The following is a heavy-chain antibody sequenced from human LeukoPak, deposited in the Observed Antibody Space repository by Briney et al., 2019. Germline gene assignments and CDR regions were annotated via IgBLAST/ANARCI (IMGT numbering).Heavy chain of an antibody. D-gene: IGHD3-3*01. CDR1: GGSFSGYY. CDR2: INHGGST. V-gene: IGHV4-34*01. J-gene: IGHJ6*02. CDR3: ARSGLRFLEWLPNYYYGMDV. Sequence: SETLSLTCAVYGGSFSGYYWSWIRQPPGKGLEWIGEINHGGSTNYNPSLKSRVTISVDTSKNQFSLKLSSVTAADTAVYYCARSGLRFLEWLPNYYYGMDVWGQGTTVTVSS.